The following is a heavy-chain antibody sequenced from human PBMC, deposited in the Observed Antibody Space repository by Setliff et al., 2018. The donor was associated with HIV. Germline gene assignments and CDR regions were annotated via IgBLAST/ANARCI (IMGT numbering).Heavy chain of an antibody. V-gene: IGHV1-2*02. CDR3: AKGGPGSSWLGGWFDP. D-gene: IGHD6-13*01. J-gene: IGHJ5*02. Sequence: GASVKVSCKASGYTFSGYYMHWVRQAPGQGLEWMGWINPNSGGTNNAQKFQGRVTMTRDTSINTAYMELASLSSDDTAVYYCAKGGPGSSWLGGWFDPWGQGTLVTVSS. CDR1: GYTFSGYY. CDR2: INPNSGGT.